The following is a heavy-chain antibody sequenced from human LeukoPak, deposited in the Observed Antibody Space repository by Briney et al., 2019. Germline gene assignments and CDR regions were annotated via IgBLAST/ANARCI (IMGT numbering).Heavy chain of an antibody. V-gene: IGHV1-2*02. D-gene: IGHD5-24*01. CDR3: ARGLSIEGYNFNY. CDR2: IIPSNGGT. CDR1: GYTFTDYY. Sequence: ASVEVSCKASGYTFTDYYIHWLRQARGQGLEWMGWIIPSNGGTNYAPKFRGRVTMTRDTSISTAYMGLSRLRSDDTAVYYCARGLSIEGYNFNYWGQGTLVTVSS. J-gene: IGHJ4*02.